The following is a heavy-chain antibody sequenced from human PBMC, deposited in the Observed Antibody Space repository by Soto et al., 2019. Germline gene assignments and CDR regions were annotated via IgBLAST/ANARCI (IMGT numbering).Heavy chain of an antibody. CDR1: GFPLVAYW. CDR3: ARGPRVSSTGTGAH. V-gene: IGHV3-74*01. Sequence: GGSLRLSCSVSGFPLVAYWMHWVRQVPGKGLTWVARISDDGSTATYADSVKGRFVISRDNAKNSLYLEMNTLRADDSGLYYCARGPRVSSTGTGAHWGRGTLVTVSS. J-gene: IGHJ4*02. CDR2: ISDDGSTA. D-gene: IGHD1-1*01.